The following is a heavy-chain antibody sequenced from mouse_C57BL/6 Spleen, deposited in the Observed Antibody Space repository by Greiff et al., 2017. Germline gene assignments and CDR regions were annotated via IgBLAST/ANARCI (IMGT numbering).Heavy chain of an antibody. V-gene: IGHV1-18*01. CDR1: GYTFTDYN. CDR3: ARNYYYGSSPLFDY. J-gene: IGHJ2*01. CDR2: INPNNGGT. D-gene: IGHD1-1*01. Sequence: VQLQQSGPELVKPGASVKIPCKASGYTFTDYNMDWVKQSHGKSLEWIGDINPNNGGTIYNQKFKGKATLTVDKSSSTAYMELRSLTSEDTAVYYCARNYYYGSSPLFDYWGQGTTLTVSS.